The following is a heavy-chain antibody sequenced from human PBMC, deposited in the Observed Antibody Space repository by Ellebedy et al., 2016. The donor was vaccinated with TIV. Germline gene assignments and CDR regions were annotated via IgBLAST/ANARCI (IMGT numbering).Heavy chain of an antibody. CDR1: GGSISSGGYY. CDR3: ARAPLYDFWSGYYILGGSGEYYYYMDV. J-gene: IGHJ6*03. Sequence: LRLXXTVSGGSISSGGYYWSWIRQHPGKGLEWIGYIYYSGSTYYNPSLKSRVTISVDTSKNQFSLKLSSVTAADTAVYYCARAPLYDFWSGYYILGGSGEYYYYMDVWGKGTTVTVSS. CDR2: IYYSGST. D-gene: IGHD3-3*01. V-gene: IGHV4-31*03.